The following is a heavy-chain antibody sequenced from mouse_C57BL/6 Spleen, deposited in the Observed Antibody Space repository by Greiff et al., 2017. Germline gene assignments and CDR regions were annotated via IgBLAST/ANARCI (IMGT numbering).Heavy chain of an antibody. CDR2: ISYSGSN. CDR3: ARGHYDSYYAMDY. V-gene: IGHV3-1*01. CDR1: GYSITSGYD. D-gene: IGHD2-4*01. J-gene: IGHJ4*01. Sequence: VQLKQSGPGMVNPSQSLSLPCTVTGYSITSGYDWHWIRHFPGNKLEWMGYISYSGSNNYNPSLKSRISITHDTSKNQFFLKLNSVTTEDTATYYCARGHYDSYYAMDYWGQGTSVTVSS.